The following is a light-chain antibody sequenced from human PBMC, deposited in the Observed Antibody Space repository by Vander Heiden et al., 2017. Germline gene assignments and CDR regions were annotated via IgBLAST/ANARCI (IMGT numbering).Light chain of an antibody. V-gene: IGLV2-14*03. CDR2: DVT. CDR3: CSFTARSTAHWV. Sequence: QSALTLSASVFASPGQSITISCTGTASDIGGYDSVSWYQHHPGKAPRLLIFDVTNRPSGVSNRFSGSKSGYSASLTISGLQAEEEADYFCCSFTARSTAHWVFGGGTKLTVL. CDR1: ASDIGGYDS. J-gene: IGLJ3*02.